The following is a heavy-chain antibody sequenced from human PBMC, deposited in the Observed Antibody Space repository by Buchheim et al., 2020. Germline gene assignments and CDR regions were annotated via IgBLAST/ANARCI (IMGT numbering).Heavy chain of an antibody. Sequence: QVQLQESGPGLVKPSQTLSLSCVVSGGSISRGGYYWSWIRQHPGKGLEWIGYTFYSGSTSYNPSPKRRVSISENQSTNQISLKLNSVTAADTAVYYCARTVSKWDYYFDYWGQG. CDR3: ARTVSKWDYYFDY. CDR1: GGSISRGGYY. D-gene: IGHD1-26*01. CDR2: TFYSGST. V-gene: IGHV4-31*11. J-gene: IGHJ4*02.